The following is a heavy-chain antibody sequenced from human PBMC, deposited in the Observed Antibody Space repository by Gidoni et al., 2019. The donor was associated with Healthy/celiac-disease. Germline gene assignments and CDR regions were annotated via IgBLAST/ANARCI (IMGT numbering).Heavy chain of an antibody. Sequence: LQLQESGPGLVKPSETLSLTCTVADGSIISSSSSWGWIRQPPGKGLEGSGRIHYSGSTYYNPSPKSRVTISVDTAKNQFSLKLSSVTAADTAVYYCARQSKIKDIVGVPAVTNGDYWGQGTLVTVSS. D-gene: IGHD2-2*01. V-gene: IGHV4-39*01. J-gene: IGHJ4*02. CDR3: ARQSKIKDIVGVPAVTNGDY. CDR2: IHYSGST. CDR1: DGSIISSSSS.